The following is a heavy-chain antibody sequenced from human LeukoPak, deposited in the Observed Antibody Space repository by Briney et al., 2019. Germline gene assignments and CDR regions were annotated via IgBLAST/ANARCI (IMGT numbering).Heavy chain of an antibody. CDR3: ARALDFWSGYYVS. D-gene: IGHD3-3*01. J-gene: IGHJ5*02. Sequence: KPGGSLRLSCAASGFTFSSYSMNWVRQAPGKGLEWVSSISSSSSYIYYADSVKGRFTISRDNAKNSLYLQMNSLRAEDTAVYYCARALDFWSGYYVSWGQGTLVTVSS. CDR1: GFTFSSYS. CDR2: ISSSSSYI. V-gene: IGHV3-21*01.